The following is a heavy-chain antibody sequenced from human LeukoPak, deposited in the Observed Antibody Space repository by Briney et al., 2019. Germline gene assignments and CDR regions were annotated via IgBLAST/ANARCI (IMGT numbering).Heavy chain of an antibody. J-gene: IGHJ6*02. CDR3: ATLGDIVVVPAANPHYYYGMDV. D-gene: IGHD2-2*01. V-gene: IGHV3-53*04. CDR1: GFTVSSNY. Sequence: GGSLRLSCAASGFTVSSNYMSWVRQAPGKGLGWVSVIYSGGSTYYADSVKGRFTISRHNSKNTLYLQMNSLRAEDTAVYYCATLGDIVVVPAANPHYYYGMDVWGQGTTVTVSS. CDR2: IYSGGST.